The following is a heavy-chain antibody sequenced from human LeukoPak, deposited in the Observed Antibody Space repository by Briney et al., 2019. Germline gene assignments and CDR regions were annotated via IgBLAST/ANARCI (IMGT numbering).Heavy chain of an antibody. CDR3: AKGSYYDSSGSFYFDY. CDR2: ISGSGDNT. CDR1: GFTFSSYA. D-gene: IGHD3-22*01. Sequence: GGSLRLSCAASGFTFSSYAMSWVRQAPGKGLEWVSGISGSGDNTYYADSVKGRFTISGDNSKNTLYVQVNSLGTEDTAAYYCAKGSYYDSSGSFYFDYWGQGTLVTVSS. V-gene: IGHV3-23*01. J-gene: IGHJ4*02.